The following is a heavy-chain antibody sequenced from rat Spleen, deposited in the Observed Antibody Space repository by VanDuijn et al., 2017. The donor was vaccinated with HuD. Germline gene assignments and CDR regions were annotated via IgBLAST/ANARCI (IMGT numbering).Heavy chain of an antibody. V-gene: IGHV5-25*01. Sequence: EVQLVESGGGLVQPGRSLKLSCAASGFTFNAYDMAWVRQAPTKGLEWVASITHAGGITYYPDSVKGRFTVSRDDAKSTLYLQMNSLRSEDTATYYCARRHYGYTDYFDYWGQGVMVTVSS. J-gene: IGHJ2*01. CDR2: ITHAGGIT. CDR1: GFTFNAYD. D-gene: IGHD1-9*01. CDR3: ARRHYGYTDYFDY.